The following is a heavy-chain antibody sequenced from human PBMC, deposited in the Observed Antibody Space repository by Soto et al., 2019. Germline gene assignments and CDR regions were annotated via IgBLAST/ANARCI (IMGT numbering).Heavy chain of an antibody. Sequence: SETLSLTCTVSGASVGSGGYYWSWSRQVPGKGLEWIGYIKYSGTTHYSPSLKSRVNISFDKSKNQVFLNLRFVTGADTAVYFCEGAVGDTGYSYRFDPWGHLIMVTVSS. D-gene: IGHD3-9*01. CDR3: EGAVGDTGYSYRFDP. V-gene: IGHV4-31*03. J-gene: IGHJ5*02. CDR2: IKYSGTT. CDR1: GASVGSGGYY.